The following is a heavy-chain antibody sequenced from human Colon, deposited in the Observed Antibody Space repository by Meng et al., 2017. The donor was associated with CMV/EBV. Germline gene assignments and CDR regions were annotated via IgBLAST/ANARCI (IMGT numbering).Heavy chain of an antibody. Sequence: QVHLQPWGAGLLNPSETLSLTCVLYGGSFTNYYWSWIRQPPGKGLEWIAEINHSGTTYYNPSLKSRVTLSLDSSTNQFSLKLSSVTAADAAIYYCARGWVRDRSSLHFDYWGQGTLVTVSS. CDR3: ARGWVRDRSSLHFDY. J-gene: IGHJ4*02. V-gene: IGHV4-34*01. CDR2: INHSGTT. CDR1: GGSFTNYY. D-gene: IGHD6-6*01.